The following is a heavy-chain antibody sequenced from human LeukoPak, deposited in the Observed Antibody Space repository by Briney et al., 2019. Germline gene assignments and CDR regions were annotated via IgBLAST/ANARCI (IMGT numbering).Heavy chain of an antibody. CDR2: IYYSGST. D-gene: IGHD3-3*01. CDR1: SGSISSYY. J-gene: IGHJ4*02. V-gene: IGHV4-59*01. CDR3: ARGHRYDFWSGYFDY. Sequence: SETLSLTCIVSSGSISSYYWSWIRQPPGKGLEWIGYIYYSGSTNYNPSLKSRVTISVDTSKNQFSLKLSSVTAADTAVYYCARGHRYDFWSGYFDYWGQGTLVTVSS.